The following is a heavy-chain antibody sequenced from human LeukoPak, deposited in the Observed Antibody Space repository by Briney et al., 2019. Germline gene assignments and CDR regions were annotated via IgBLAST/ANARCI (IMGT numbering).Heavy chain of an antibody. D-gene: IGHD2-2*01. CDR2: IITRNGNT. V-gene: IGHV1-18*01. Sequence: ASKKVSCKASGYTFTSYGISWVRQAPGQGLEWMGWIITRNGNTNYTQKLQGKVTMTTDTSTTTAYMELRSLRSDDTAVYYCARGYCSSTSCYAVDYWGQGTLVAVSS. CDR3: ARGYCSSTSCYAVDY. J-gene: IGHJ4*02. CDR1: GYTFTSYG.